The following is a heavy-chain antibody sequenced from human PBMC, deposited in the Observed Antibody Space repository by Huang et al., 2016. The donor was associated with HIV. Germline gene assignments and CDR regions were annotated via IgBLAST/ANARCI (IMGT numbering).Heavy chain of an antibody. CDR2: IYYSGST. CDR1: GGSMSSYY. D-gene: IGHD6-6*01. V-gene: IGHV4-59*01. J-gene: IGHJ5*02. CDR3: ASASIAARRWFDP. Sequence: QVQLQESGPGLVKPSETLSLTCTVSGGSMSSYYWSWIRQPPGKGLEWLGYIYYSGSTNYNPARKIRGPMSVDTSKNQFSLRLSSVTAADTAVYYCASASIAARRWFDPWGQGSLVTVSS.